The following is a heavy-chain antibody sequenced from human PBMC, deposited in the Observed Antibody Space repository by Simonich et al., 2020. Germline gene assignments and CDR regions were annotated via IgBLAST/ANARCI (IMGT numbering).Heavy chain of an antibody. J-gene: IGHJ4*02. D-gene: IGHD2-8*01. Sequence: QLQLQESGPGLVKPSETLSLTCTVSCGSISSSSYYWGWLRQPPGKGLEWIGSIYYSGSTDYNPSLKSRVTISVDTSKNQFSLKLSSVTAADTAVYYCARQRVLMVYAIDYWGQGTLVTVSS. CDR3: ARQRVLMVYAIDY. CDR2: IYYSGST. V-gene: IGHV4-39*01. CDR1: CGSISSSSYY.